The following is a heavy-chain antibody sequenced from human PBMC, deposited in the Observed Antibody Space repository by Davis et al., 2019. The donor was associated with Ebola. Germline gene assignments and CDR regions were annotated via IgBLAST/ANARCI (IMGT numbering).Heavy chain of an antibody. Sequence: MPGGSLRLSCTISGFSITSGYFWGWIRQSPGKGLEWLGSLFHSGSTYYNPSLRSRITESVDASTNQFSLRLTSVTAADTAVYYCVRHITTSRFYFDYWGQGALVTVSS. V-gene: IGHV4-38-2*02. J-gene: IGHJ4*02. D-gene: IGHD2-21*01. CDR1: GFSITSGYF. CDR3: VRHITTSRFYFDY. CDR2: LFHSGST.